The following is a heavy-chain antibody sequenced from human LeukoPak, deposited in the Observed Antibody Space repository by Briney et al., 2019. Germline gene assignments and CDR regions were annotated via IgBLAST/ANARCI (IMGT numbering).Heavy chain of an antibody. Sequence: GGSLRLSCAASGXXXXSYSXNWVRQAPXXXXXXXXXIXXSSSYIYYADSVKGRFTISRDNAKNSLYLQMNSLRAEDTAVYYCARDPPSPPIAVAGSPFDYWGQGTLVTVSS. D-gene: IGHD6-19*01. V-gene: IGHV3-21*01. CDR1: GXXXXSYS. CDR2: IXXSSSYI. CDR3: ARDPPSPPIAVAGSPFDY. J-gene: IGHJ4*02.